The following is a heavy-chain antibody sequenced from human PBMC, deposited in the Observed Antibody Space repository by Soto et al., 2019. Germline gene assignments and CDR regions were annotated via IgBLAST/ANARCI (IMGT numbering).Heavy chain of an antibody. CDR2: IYHSGST. J-gene: IGHJ4*02. V-gene: IGHV4-4*02. CDR3: TRDAPLRFGELSQ. Sequence: SETLSLTCAVSGGSISSSNWWSWVRQPPGKGLEWIGEIYHSGSTNYNPSLKSRVTISVDKSKNQFSLKLSSVTAADTAVYYCTRDAPLRFGELSQWGQGTLVTVSS. D-gene: IGHD3-10*01. CDR1: GGSISSSNW.